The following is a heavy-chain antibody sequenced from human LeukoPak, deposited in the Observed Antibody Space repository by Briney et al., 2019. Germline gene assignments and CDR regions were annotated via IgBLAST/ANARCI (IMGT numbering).Heavy chain of an antibody. CDR1: GYRFSTSR. Sequence: GESLKISCKGSGYRFSTSRIAWVRQMPGKGLEWMGIIYPSDSDTRYSPSFQGQVTISADKSISTAYLQWSSLKASDTAMYYCARSGVTSYGMDVWGQGTTVTVSS. V-gene: IGHV5-51*01. CDR2: IYPSDSDT. CDR3: ARSGVTSYGMDV. J-gene: IGHJ6*02. D-gene: IGHD2-21*02.